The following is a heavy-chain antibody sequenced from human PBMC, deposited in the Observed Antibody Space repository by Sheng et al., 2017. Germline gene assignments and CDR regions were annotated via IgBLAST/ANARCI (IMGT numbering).Heavy chain of an antibody. D-gene: IGHD5-12*01. J-gene: IGHJ4*02. V-gene: IGHV4-34*01. CDR3: ARSFLDIVATIMVYYFDY. Sequence: QVQLQQWGAGLLKPSETLSLTCAVYGGSFSGYYWSWIRQPPGKGLEWIGEINHSGSTNYNPSLKSRVTISVDTSKNQFSLKLSSVTAADTAVYYCARSFLDIVATIMVYYFDYWGQGTLVTVSS. CDR1: GGSFSGYY. CDR2: INHSGST.